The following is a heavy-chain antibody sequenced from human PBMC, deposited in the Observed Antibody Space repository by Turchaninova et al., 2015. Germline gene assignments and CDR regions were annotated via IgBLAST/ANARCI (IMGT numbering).Heavy chain of an antibody. J-gene: IGHJ4*02. CDR2: IESDRSST. D-gene: IGHD6-19*01. CDR3: AREGQWKGLDY. V-gene: IGHV3-74*01. Sequence: EVQLVESGGGLVQLGGSLRLSCAASGFTFRRYWMQWVRQAPGQGLVWVSGIESDRSSTNYAESVKGRFTISRDNAKNTLYLQMNRLRVEDTALYYCAREGQWKGLDYWGQGTLVTVPS. CDR1: GFTFRRYW.